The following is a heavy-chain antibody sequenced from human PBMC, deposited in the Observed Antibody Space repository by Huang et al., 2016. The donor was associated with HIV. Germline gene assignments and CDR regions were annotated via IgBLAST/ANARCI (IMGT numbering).Heavy chain of an antibody. CDR2: RKQDGSET. J-gene: IGHJ5*02. Sequence: EVQLVESGGGLVQPGGSLRLSCAASGFPFSNYWLSWVRQAAGKGLEWVDKRKQDGSETDDVDSVKGRFTSSRDNAKNSLYLQMNSLRAEDTAVYYCASQPGPWGQGTLVTVSS. CDR3: ASQPGP. CDR1: GFPFSNYW. V-gene: IGHV3-7*01.